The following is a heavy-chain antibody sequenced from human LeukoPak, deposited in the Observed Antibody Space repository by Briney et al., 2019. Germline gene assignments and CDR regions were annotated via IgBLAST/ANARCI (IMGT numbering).Heavy chain of an antibody. Sequence: ASVKVSCKVSGYTFTDYYMHWVQQALGKGLEWMGLVDPEDGETIYAEKFQGRVTITADTSTDTAYMELSSLRSEDTAVYYCATWADCSSTSCYTLYYYYMDVWGKGTTVTVSS. CDR3: ATWADCSSTSCYTLYYYYMDV. D-gene: IGHD2-2*02. J-gene: IGHJ6*03. CDR1: GYTFTDYY. V-gene: IGHV1-69-2*01. CDR2: VDPEDGET.